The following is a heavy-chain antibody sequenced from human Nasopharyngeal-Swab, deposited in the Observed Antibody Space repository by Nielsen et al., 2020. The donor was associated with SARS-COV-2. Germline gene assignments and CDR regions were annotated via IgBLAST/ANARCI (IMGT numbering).Heavy chain of an antibody. V-gene: IGHV4-34*01. CDR2: INYSRNT. CDR1: GGSFSGYY. D-gene: IGHD6-19*01. CDR3: AALREKYGSTL. Sequence: SETLSLTCAVYGGSFSGYYWSWIRQPPGKGLEWIGEINYSRNTNYNPSLKSRVTILVDTSKNQFSLKLTSVTAADTAVYYCAALREKYGSTLWGQGTLVTVSS. J-gene: IGHJ4*02.